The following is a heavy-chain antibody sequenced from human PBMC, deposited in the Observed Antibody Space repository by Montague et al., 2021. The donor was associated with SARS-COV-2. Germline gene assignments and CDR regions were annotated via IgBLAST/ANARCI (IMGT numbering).Heavy chain of an antibody. V-gene: IGHV4-59*01. D-gene: IGHD2-21*02. CDR3: ARELQYNWFDP. CDR1: GGSIDSYY. J-gene: IGHJ5*02. CDR2: IYYRGTT. Sequence: SETLSLTCTVSGGSIDSYYWSWLRQPPGKGLEWIGYIYYRGTTNYNPSLESRVTMSVDTSKNQFSLNLRSVTAADTAMYYCARELQYNWFDPWGQETLVTVSS.